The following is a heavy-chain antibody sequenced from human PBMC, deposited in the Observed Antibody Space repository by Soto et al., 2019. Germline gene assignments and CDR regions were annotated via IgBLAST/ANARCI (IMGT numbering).Heavy chain of an antibody. Sequence: SETLSLTCTVSGGSMSSSNWWNWVRQPPGKGLEWIGETHHSGRTNYNPSLKSRVTISVDTSKNQFSLKLTSVTAADTAVYYCARDKINGLFDYCGQGTLVTVSS. D-gene: IGHD2-8*01. V-gene: IGHV4-4*02. CDR2: THHSGRT. CDR1: GGSMSSSNW. J-gene: IGHJ4*02. CDR3: ARDKINGLFDY.